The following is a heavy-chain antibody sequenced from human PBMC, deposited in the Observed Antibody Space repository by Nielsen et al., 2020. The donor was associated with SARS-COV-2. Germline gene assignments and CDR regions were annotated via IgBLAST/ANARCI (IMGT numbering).Heavy chain of an antibody. D-gene: IGHD2-15*01. V-gene: IGHV3-53*04. J-gene: IGHJ3*02. CDR2: IYSGGST. Sequence: GGSLRLSCAASGFTVSSNYMSWVRQAPGKGLEWVSVIYSGGSTYYADSVKGRFTISRHNSKNTLYLQMNSLRAEDTAVYYCASLGYCSGGSCYRRPDAFDIWGQGAMVTVSS. CDR1: GFTVSSNY. CDR3: ASLGYCSGGSCYRRPDAFDI.